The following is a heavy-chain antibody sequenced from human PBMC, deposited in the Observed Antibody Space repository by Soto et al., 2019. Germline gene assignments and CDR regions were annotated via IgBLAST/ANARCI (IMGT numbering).Heavy chain of an antibody. CDR3: ARGTRYYDFWSGPLDY. CDR1: GFTFSSYG. V-gene: IGHV3-33*01. D-gene: IGHD3-3*01. J-gene: IGHJ4*02. Sequence: GGSLRLSCAASGFTFSSYGMHWVRQAPGKGLEWVAVIWYDGSNKYYADSVKGRFTISRDNSKNTLYLQMNSLRAEDTAVYYCARGTRYYDFWSGPLDYWGQGTLVTVSS. CDR2: IWYDGSNK.